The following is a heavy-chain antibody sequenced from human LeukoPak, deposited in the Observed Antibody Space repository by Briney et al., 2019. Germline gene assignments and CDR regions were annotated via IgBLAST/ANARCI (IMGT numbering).Heavy chain of an antibody. Sequence: GSLRLSCAASGFTFSSYGMHWVRQAPGKGLEWVAVVWYDGSNKYYADSVKGRFTISRDNSKNTLYLQMNSLRAEDTAVYYCARYEVGASPFDYWGQGTLVTVSS. CDR1: GFTFSSYG. CDR2: VWYDGSNK. V-gene: IGHV3-33*01. J-gene: IGHJ4*02. D-gene: IGHD1-26*01. CDR3: ARYEVGASPFDY.